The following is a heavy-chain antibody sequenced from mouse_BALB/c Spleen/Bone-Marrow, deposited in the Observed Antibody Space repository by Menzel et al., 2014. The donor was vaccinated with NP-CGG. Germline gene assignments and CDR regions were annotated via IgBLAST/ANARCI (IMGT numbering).Heavy chain of an antibody. D-gene: IGHD3-2*01. CDR1: GYTFTSYY. Sequence: VQLQQSGPELVKPGASAKMSCKASGYTFTSYYIHWVKQRPGQGLEWIGWIYPGDGSTKYNEKFKGKTTLTADKSSSTAYMLLSSLTSEDSAIYFCARTDSSGSWFAYWGQGTLVTVSA. J-gene: IGHJ3*01. CDR3: ARTDSSGSWFAY. V-gene: IGHV1S56*01. CDR2: IYPGDGST.